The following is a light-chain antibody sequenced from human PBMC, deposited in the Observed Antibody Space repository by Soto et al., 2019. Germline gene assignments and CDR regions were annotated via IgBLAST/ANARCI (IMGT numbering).Light chain of an antibody. J-gene: IGLJ1*01. CDR3: SSYAGSLYV. V-gene: IGLV2-8*01. Sequence: QSALTQPPSASGSPGQSVTISCTGTSSDVGGYNYVSWYQQHPGKAPKLMIYEVSKRPSGVPDRFSGSKSGNTASLTVSGLQAEDEADYYCSSYAGSLYVFATGTKVTVL. CDR2: EVS. CDR1: SSDVGGYNY.